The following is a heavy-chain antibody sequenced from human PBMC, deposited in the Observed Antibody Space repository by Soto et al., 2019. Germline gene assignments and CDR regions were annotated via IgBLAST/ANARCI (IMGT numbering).Heavy chain of an antibody. J-gene: IGHJ4*02. V-gene: IGHV3-23*01. CDR2: ISGSGGST. CDR3: AKVLRYFDWLSAAGY. D-gene: IGHD3-9*01. Sequence: PGGSLRLSCAASGFTFSSYAMSWVRQAPGKGLEWVSAISGSGGSTYYADSVKGRFTISRDNSKNTLYLQMNSLRAEDTAVYYCAKVLRYFDWLSAAGYWGQGTLVTVSS. CDR1: GFTFSSYA.